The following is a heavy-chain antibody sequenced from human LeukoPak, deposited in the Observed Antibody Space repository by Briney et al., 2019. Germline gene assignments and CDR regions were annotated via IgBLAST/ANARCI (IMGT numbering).Heavy chain of an antibody. Sequence: GASVKVSCTASGYTFTAYYVHWVRQAPGQGLEWMGWINPNSGGTSCALKFQGRVTMTRDTSISTAYLQWSSLRASDSAMYYCATNTMFRGIHAFDIWGQGTMVTVSS. D-gene: IGHD3-10*01. CDR1: GYTFTAYY. J-gene: IGHJ3*02. CDR2: INPNSGGT. V-gene: IGHV1-2*02. CDR3: ATNTMFRGIHAFDI.